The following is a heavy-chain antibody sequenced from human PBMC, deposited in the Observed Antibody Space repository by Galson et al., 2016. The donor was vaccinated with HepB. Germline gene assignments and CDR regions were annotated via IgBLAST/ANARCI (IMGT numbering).Heavy chain of an antibody. J-gene: IGHJ6*02. CDR1: GFSLNTGGMC. CDR3: ARSPTTAYYYGMDV. Sequence: PALVKPTQTLTLTCTVSGFSLNTGGMCVSWVRQPPGKALEWLARIDWEDDKAYSTSLKTRLTISKDASKNQVVFTMTNMDPVDTATYYCARSPTTAYYYGMDVWGQGTTVTGSS. D-gene: IGHD4-11*01. CDR2: IDWEDDK. V-gene: IGHV2-70*11.